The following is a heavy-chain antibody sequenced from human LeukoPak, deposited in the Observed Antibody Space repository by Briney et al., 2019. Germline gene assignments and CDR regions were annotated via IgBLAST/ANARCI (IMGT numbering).Heavy chain of an antibody. CDR3: AKGRSLSTKGSSSFDY. CDR1: GFTFSDHS. CDR2: IKRDGSEK. J-gene: IGHJ4*02. D-gene: IGHD6-13*01. V-gene: IGHV3-7*03. Sequence: GGSLSLSCVASGFTFSDHSMMWVRQAPGKGLEWVANIKRDGSEKNYADSVKGRFTISRDNAKNSLYLQMNSLRAEDTALYYCAKGRSLSTKGSSSFDYWGQGTLVTVSS.